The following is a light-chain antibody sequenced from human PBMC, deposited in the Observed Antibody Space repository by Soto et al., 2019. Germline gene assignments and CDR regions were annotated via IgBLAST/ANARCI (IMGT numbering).Light chain of an antibody. CDR3: QHYYIYPWT. J-gene: IGKJ1*01. CDR1: QAIHNY. Sequence: AVLLTQSPSSFSASTGDRATITCRASQAIHNYLAWYQQVPGKAPKLLLYAASILQTGVPSRFSGSGSGTDFTLTIDGLQSEDFATYFCQHYYIYPWTFGQGTTVE. V-gene: IGKV1-8*01. CDR2: AAS.